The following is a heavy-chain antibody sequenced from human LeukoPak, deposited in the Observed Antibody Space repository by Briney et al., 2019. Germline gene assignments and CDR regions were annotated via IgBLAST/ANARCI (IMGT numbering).Heavy chain of an antibody. CDR1: GGSISSGYYY. Sequence: PSETLSLTCSVSGGSISSGYYYWGWIRQPPGKGLEWIGSIYYSGSTFYDPSLKSRVTVSVDTSKNQFSLKLTSVAAADTAIYYCARQPSGTAAFDIWGQGTMVIVSS. J-gene: IGHJ3*02. CDR2: IYYSGST. CDR3: ARQPSGTAAFDI. D-gene: IGHD1/OR15-1a*01. V-gene: IGHV4-39*01.